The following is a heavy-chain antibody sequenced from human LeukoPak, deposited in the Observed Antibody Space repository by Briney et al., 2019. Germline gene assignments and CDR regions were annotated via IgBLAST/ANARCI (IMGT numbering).Heavy chain of an antibody. CDR1: GGSFSGYY. D-gene: IGHD1-26*01. CDR3: ARDGGEYSGSYAPSG. CDR2: ISSSSSYI. V-gene: IGHV3-11*06. J-gene: IGHJ4*02. Sequence: LSLTCAVYGGSFSGYYWSWIRQPPGKGLEWVSSISSSSSYIYYADSVKGRFTISRDNSKNTLYLQMNSLRAEDTAVYYCARDGGEYSGSYAPSGWGQGTLVTVSS.